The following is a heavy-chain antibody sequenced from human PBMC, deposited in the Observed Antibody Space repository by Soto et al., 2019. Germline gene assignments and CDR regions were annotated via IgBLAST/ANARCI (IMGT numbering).Heavy chain of an antibody. V-gene: IGHV4-59*01. D-gene: IGHD3-22*01. CDR1: GGSISSYY. J-gene: IGHJ3*02. CDR2: IYYSGST. Sequence: SETLFLTCTVSGGSISSYYWSWIRQPPGKGLEWIGYIYYSGSTNYNPSLKSRVTISVDTSKNQFSLKLSSVTAADTAVYYCARDPTDYYDSSATLDAFDIWGQGTMVTVSS. CDR3: ARDPTDYYDSSATLDAFDI.